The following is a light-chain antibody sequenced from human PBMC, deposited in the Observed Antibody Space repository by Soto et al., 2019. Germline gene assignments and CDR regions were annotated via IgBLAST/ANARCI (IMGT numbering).Light chain of an antibody. Sequence: QAVVTQEPSLTVSPGGTVTLTCGSSTGAVTSGHYPYWFQQKPGQAPRTLICDATNKHSWTPARFSGSLLGGKAALTLSGAQPEDEAEYYCLLSYSGSRVFAGGTKLT. V-gene: IGLV7-46*01. CDR3: LLSYSGSRV. CDR2: DAT. CDR1: TGAVTSGHY. J-gene: IGLJ3*02.